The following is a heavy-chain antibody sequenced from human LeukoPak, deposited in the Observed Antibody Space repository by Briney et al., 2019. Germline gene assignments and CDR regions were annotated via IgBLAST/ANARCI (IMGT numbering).Heavy chain of an antibody. Sequence: PGGSLRLSCAASGFTFSIYSMNWVRQAPGKGLEWVSSISSSSSYIYYADSVKGRFTISRDNAKNSLYLQMNSLRAEDTAVYYCARDQTIAAAGWGLDYWGQGTLVTVSS. CDR1: GFTFSIYS. D-gene: IGHD6-13*01. J-gene: IGHJ4*02. CDR3: ARDQTIAAAGWGLDY. CDR2: ISSSSSYI. V-gene: IGHV3-21*01.